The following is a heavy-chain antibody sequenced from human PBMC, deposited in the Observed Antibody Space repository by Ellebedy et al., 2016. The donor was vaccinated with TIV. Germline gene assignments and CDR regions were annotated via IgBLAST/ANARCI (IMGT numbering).Heavy chain of an antibody. CDR2: IRGTVYGGTT. CDR3: AREGFGAWFDT. Sequence: PGGSLRLSCAVSGFSFRDHYMDRVRQAPGKGLEWVGFIRGTVYGGTTEYAASVKGRFTISRDDSNSLLYLEMNSLKTEDTAVYYCAREGFGAWFDTWGQGSLVTVSS. V-gene: IGHV3-72*01. D-gene: IGHD3-3*01. CDR1: GFSFRDHY. J-gene: IGHJ5*02.